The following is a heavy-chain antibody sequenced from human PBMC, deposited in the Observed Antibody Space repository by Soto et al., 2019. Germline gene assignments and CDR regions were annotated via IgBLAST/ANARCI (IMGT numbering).Heavy chain of an antibody. J-gene: IGHJ5*02. CDR3: AKDTVNLNWFDP. V-gene: IGHV3-23*01. CDR1: GFTFSSYA. D-gene: IGHD4-4*01. Sequence: EVQLLESGGCLVQPGGSLRLSCAASGFTFSSYAMSGVRQAPGKGLGWVSAISGCDGSTYYADSVKCRFTISRDNSKTTLYLQMNSLRAVDTAVYYCAKDTVNLNWFDPWGQGTLVIVSS. CDR2: ISGCDGST.